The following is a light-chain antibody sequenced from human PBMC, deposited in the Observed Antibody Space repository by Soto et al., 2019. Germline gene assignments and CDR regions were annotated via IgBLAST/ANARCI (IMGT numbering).Light chain of an antibody. CDR2: TAS. CDR3: QQAASFPIT. V-gene: IGKV1-12*01. CDR1: QGVSTW. Sequence: DIQMTQKTSSVSASVGYRVTITCRASQGVSTWLAWYQQKPGKAPNLLIYTASSLQSGVPSRFSGSGSGTDFTLTINGLQPEDFATYYCQQAASFPITFGQGTRLEIK. J-gene: IGKJ5*01.